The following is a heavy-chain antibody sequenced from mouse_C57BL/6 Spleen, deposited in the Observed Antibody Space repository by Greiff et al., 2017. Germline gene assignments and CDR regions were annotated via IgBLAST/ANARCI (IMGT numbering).Heavy chain of an antibody. CDR1: GYTFTSYD. V-gene: IGHV1-85*01. Sequence: QVQLQQSGPELVKPGASVKLSCKASGYTFTSYDINWVKQRPGQGLEWIGWIYPRDGSTKYNAEFKGKATLTVDTSSSTAYMELHSLTSEDSAVYFCSRGGMVTTKGFAYWGQGTLVTVSA. D-gene: IGHD2-2*01. CDR3: SRGGMVTTKGFAY. CDR2: IYPRDGST. J-gene: IGHJ3*01.